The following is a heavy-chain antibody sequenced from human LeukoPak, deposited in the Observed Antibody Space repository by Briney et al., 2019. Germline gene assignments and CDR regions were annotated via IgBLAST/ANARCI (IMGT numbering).Heavy chain of an antibody. J-gene: IGHJ4*02. V-gene: IGHV3-53*01. CDR1: GFTVSSNY. D-gene: IGHD1-26*01. Sequence: GGSLRLSCAASGFTVSSNYMSWVRQAPGKGLEWVSVIYSGGSTYYADSVKGRFTISRDSSKNTVYLQMNSLRAEDMAVYYCARGGVGDTAGFDYWGQGTLVTVSS. CDR2: IYSGGST. CDR3: ARGGVGDTAGFDY.